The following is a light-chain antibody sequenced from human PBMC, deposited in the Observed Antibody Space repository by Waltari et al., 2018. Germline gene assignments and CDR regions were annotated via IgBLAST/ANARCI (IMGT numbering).Light chain of an antibody. Sequence: QSVLTQPPSVSGAPGPRVPISCPGSSPNIGAGYDVHWYQQLPGTAPKLLIYGNSNRPSGVPDRFSGSKSGTSASLAITGLQAEDEADYYCQSYDSSLSGVVFGGGTKLTVL. CDR3: QSYDSSLSGVV. CDR2: GNS. V-gene: IGLV1-40*01. J-gene: IGLJ2*01. CDR1: SPNIGAGYD.